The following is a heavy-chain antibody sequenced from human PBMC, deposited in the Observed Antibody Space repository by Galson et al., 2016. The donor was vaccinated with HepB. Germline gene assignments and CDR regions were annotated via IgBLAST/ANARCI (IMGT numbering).Heavy chain of an antibody. CDR3: ARDSAGAGTEWFDP. V-gene: IGHV3-74*01. D-gene: IGHD6-13*01. J-gene: IGHJ5*02. Sequence: SLRLSCAASGFTFSSDWMYWVRQAPGKGLVWVSRINSDGSRTNYADPVKGRFTISRDNAKNTLYLQMNSLRAEDTAVYYCARDSAGAGTEWFDPWGQGTLVTVSS. CDR2: INSDGSRT. CDR1: GFTFSSDW.